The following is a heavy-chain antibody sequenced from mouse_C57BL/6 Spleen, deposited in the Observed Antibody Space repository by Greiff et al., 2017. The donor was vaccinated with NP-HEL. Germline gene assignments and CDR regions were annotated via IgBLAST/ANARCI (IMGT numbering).Heavy chain of an antibody. CDR1: GFTFTDYY. CDR2: IRNKANGYTT. Sequence: DVMLVESGGGLVQPGGSLSLSCAASGFTFTDYYMSWVRQPPGKALEWLGFIRNKANGYTTEYSASVKGRFTISRDNSQSILYLQMNALRAEDSATYYCAREGGYFDVWGTGTTVTVSS. J-gene: IGHJ1*03. V-gene: IGHV7-3*01. CDR3: AREGGYFDV.